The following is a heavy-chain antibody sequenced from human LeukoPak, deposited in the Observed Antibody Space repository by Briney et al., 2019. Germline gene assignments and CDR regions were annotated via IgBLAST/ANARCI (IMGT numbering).Heavy chain of an antibody. CDR3: AAQPCSVGRCYLDY. D-gene: IGHD2-15*01. Sequence: GGSLRLSCAAFGVTFSNLAMHWVRQAPGKGLEWVAVISHHGSDQFYADSVKGRFTISRDNSKNTLFLQMNSLGAEDTAVYYCAAQPCSVGRCYLDYWGQGTLVTVSS. CDR2: ISHHGSDQ. CDR1: GVTFSNLA. J-gene: IGHJ4*02. V-gene: IGHV3-30*04.